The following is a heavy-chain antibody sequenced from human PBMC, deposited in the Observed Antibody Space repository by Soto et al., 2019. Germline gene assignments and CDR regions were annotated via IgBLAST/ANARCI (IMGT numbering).Heavy chain of an antibody. Sequence: GASVKVSCKASGYTFTSYYMHWVRQAPGQGLEWMGIINPSGGSTSYAQKFQGRVTMTRDTSTSTVYMELSSLRSEDTAVYYCARDREYYDILTGYYNGDYYGMDVWGQGTTVTVSS. CDR1: GYTFTSYY. V-gene: IGHV1-46*01. J-gene: IGHJ6*02. D-gene: IGHD3-9*01. CDR3: ARDREYYDILTGYYNGDYYGMDV. CDR2: INPSGGST.